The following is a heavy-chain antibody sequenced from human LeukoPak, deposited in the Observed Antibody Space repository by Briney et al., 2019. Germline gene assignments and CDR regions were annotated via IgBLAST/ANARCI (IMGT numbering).Heavy chain of an antibody. V-gene: IGHV4-38-2*01. Sequence: SETLSLTCAVSGYSIGSGYYWGWIRQPPGKGLEWIGSIYHSGSTYYNPSLKSRVTISVDTSKNQFSLKLSSVTAADTAVYYCARGSRRLGELSPLGRGTLVTVSS. CDR3: ARGSRRLGELSP. J-gene: IGHJ5*02. CDR1: GYSIGSGYY. CDR2: IYHSGST. D-gene: IGHD3-16*02.